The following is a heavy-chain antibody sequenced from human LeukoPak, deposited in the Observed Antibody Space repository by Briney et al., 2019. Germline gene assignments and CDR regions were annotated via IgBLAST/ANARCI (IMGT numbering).Heavy chain of an antibody. CDR3: ARGPSGYHNT. D-gene: IGHD5-12*01. V-gene: IGHV3-48*01. Sequence: GGSLRLSCAASGFTFSSYSMNWVRQAPGKGLEWVSYISSSSSTIYYADSVKGRFTISRDNAKNSLYLQINSLRAEDTAVYYCARGPSGYHNTGGQGTLVTVSS. J-gene: IGHJ4*02. CDR1: GFTFSSYS. CDR2: ISSSSSTI.